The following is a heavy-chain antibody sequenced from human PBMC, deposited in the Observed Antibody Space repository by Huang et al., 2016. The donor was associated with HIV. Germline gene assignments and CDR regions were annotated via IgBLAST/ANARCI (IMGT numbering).Heavy chain of an antibody. Sequence: QVQLQQWGAGLLKSSETLSLTCAVYGGSFSGYYWSWIRQSPGKGLEWIGESNHSGSTNYNPSLKSRLTISVDTSKNQFSLKLSSVTAADTAVYYCARERMMSWLDDHDAFDIWGQGTMVTVSS. CDR3: ARERMMSWLDDHDAFDI. CDR2: SNHSGST. V-gene: IGHV4-34*01. J-gene: IGHJ3*02. CDR1: GGSFSGYY. D-gene: IGHD1-1*01.